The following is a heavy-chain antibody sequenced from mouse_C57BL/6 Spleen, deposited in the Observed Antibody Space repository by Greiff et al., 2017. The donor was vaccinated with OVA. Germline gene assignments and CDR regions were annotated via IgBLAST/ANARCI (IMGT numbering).Heavy chain of an antibody. CDR2: IYPRSGNT. CDR1: GYTFTSYG. CDR3: ATMIGAY. V-gene: IGHV1-81*01. D-gene: IGHD2-4*01. Sequence: VQLVESGAELARPEASVKLSCKASGYTFTSYGISWVKQRTGQGLEWIGEIYPRSGNTYYNEKFKGKATLTADKSSSTAYMELRSLTSEDSAVYFCATMIGAYWGQGTLVTVSA. J-gene: IGHJ3*01.